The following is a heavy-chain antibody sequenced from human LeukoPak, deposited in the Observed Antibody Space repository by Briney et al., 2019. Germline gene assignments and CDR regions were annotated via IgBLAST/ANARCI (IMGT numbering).Heavy chain of an antibody. J-gene: IGHJ4*02. Sequence: GGSLRLSCGASGFTFSSYEMNWVRQAPGRGLEWAAYITSSGSAIYYADSVKGRFTISRDNAKNSLYLQMNSLRAEDTAVYYCASGYRYGGDFWGQGTLVTVSS. CDR3: ASGYRYGGDF. CDR2: ITSSGSAI. CDR1: GFTFSSYE. V-gene: IGHV3-48*03. D-gene: IGHD5-18*01.